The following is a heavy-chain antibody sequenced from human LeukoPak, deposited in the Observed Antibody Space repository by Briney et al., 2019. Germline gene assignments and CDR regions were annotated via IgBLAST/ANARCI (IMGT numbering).Heavy chain of an antibody. Sequence: PSETLSLTCTVSGGSISSGDYYWSWIRQPPGKGLEWIGYIYYSGSAYYNPSLKSRVTISVDTSKNPFSLKVSSVTAADTAVYYCARDAGSDDTDNWFDPWGQGTLVTVSS. CDR3: ARDAGSDDTDNWFDP. V-gene: IGHV4-30-4*01. CDR1: GGSISSGDYY. D-gene: IGHD3-22*01. J-gene: IGHJ5*02. CDR2: IYYSGSA.